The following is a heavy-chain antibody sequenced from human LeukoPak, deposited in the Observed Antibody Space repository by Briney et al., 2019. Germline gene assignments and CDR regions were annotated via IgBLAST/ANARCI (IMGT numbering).Heavy chain of an antibody. Sequence: SGTLSLTCAVSGGSISSSNWWSWVRQPPGKGLEWIGEIYHSGSTNYNPSLKSRVTISVDTSKNQFSLKLSSVTAADTAVYYCASSGSSRRWRRFDPWGQGTLVTVSS. CDR1: GGSISSSNW. D-gene: IGHD4-23*01. J-gene: IGHJ5*02. CDR3: ASSGSSRRWRRFDP. CDR2: IYHSGST. V-gene: IGHV4-4*02.